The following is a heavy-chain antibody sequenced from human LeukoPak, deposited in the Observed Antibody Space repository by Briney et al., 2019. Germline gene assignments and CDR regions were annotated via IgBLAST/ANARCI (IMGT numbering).Heavy chain of an antibody. CDR2: ISGSGGST. CDR1: GFTFDDYD. Sequence: GGSLRLSCAASGFTFDDYDMSWVRQAPGKGLEWVSGISGSGGSTNYADSVKGRFTISRDSSKNTLYLQMNSLRAEDTAVYYCAKARWRSPFDYWGQGTLVTVSS. V-gene: IGHV3-23*01. CDR3: AKARWRSPFDY. J-gene: IGHJ4*02.